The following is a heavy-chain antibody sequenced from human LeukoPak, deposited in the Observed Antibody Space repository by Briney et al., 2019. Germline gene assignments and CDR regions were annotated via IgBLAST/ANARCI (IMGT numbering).Heavy chain of an antibody. D-gene: IGHD2-15*01. CDR1: GFTFSSYS. CDR3: ASNVVTVVTRLGDWFDP. Sequence: GGSLRLSCAASGFTFSSYSMNWVRQAPGKGLEWVSAISGSGGSTYYADSVKGRFTISRDNSKNTLYLQMNSLRAEDTAVYYCASNVVTVVTRLGDWFDPWGQGTLVTVSS. V-gene: IGHV3-23*01. J-gene: IGHJ5*02. CDR2: ISGSGGST.